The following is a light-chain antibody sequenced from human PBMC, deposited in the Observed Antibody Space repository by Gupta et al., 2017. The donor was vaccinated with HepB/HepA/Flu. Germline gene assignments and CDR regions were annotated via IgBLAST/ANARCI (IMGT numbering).Light chain of an antibody. CDR2: AAS. J-gene: IGKJ3*01. Sequence: DIQMTQSPYSVSASVGDRVTITCRASHDITNWLAWYQQKPGKAPKRLIYAASSLQSGVPSKFSGSGSGTLFTLTISSLQPEDSATYFCQQANSFPFTCGPGTKVDIK. CDR3: QQANSFPFT. CDR1: HDITNW. V-gene: IGKV1-12*01.